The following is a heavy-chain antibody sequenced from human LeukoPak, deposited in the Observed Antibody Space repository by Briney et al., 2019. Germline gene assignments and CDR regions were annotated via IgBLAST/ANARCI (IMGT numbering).Heavy chain of an antibody. Sequence: SETLSLTCAVYGGSFSGYYWSWIRQPPGRGLECGGEINHSGSTNDNPSLKSRVTISVDTSKNQFSLKLSSVTAADTAVYYCARQAKWELRAYDAFDIWGQGTMVTVSS. CDR3: ARQAKWELRAYDAFDI. CDR1: GGSFSGYY. J-gene: IGHJ3*02. V-gene: IGHV4-34*01. CDR2: INHSGST. D-gene: IGHD1-26*01.